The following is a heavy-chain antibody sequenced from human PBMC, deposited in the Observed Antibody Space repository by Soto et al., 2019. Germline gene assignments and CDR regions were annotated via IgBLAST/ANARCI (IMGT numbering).Heavy chain of an antibody. Sequence: PGESLKISCKGSGYSFTSYWISWVRQMPGKGLEWMGRIDPSDSYTNYSPSFQGHVTISADKSISTAYLQWSSLKASDTAMYYCARDVGILTGYYYYYGMDVWGQGTTVTVSS. J-gene: IGHJ6*02. CDR3: ARDVGILTGYYYYYGMDV. V-gene: IGHV5-10-1*01. D-gene: IGHD3-9*01. CDR2: IDPSDSYT. CDR1: GYSFTSYW.